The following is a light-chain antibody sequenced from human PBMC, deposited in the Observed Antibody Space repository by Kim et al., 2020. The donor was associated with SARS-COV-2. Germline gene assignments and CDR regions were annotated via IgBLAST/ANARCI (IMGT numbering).Light chain of an antibody. Sequence: AVQLTQSPSSLSASVGDGVTITCRASQGVGSGLAWYQQRPGKAPNLLIYDAFNLGRGVPSRFSGSQSGTDFTLTISSLQPDDFGTYYCQQYNIYPLTFGGGTKVDIK. V-gene: IGKV1-13*02. CDR2: DAF. CDR1: QGVGSG. CDR3: QQYNIYPLT. J-gene: IGKJ4*01.